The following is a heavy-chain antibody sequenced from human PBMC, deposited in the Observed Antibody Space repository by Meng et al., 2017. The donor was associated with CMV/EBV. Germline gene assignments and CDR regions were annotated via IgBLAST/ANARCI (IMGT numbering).Heavy chain of an antibody. V-gene: IGHV2-5*02. CDR3: AHHADIAAAGSYYY. J-gene: IGHJ4*02. Sequence: HTSLIASGPWLVTPTPPLTLTFTFSGFSLSTSGVGVGWIRQPPGKALEWLALIYWDDDKRYSPSLKSRLTITKDTSKNQVVLTMTNMDPVDTATYYCAHHADIAAAGSYYYWGQGTLVTVSS. CDR2: IYWDDDK. CDR1: GFSLSTSGVG. D-gene: IGHD6-13*01.